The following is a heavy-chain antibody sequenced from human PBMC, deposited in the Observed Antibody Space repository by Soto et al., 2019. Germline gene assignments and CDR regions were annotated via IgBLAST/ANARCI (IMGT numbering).Heavy chain of an antibody. Sequence: QMQLQESGPGLVKPSGTLSLTCGVSGGSISSSKWWTWVRQPPGKGPEWIGEIYHSGSTNYNPSLTSRVTISLDKSKNQFYLTLTSVTAADTAVYYCASQDYRSSTDASFLVNGYFDLWGRGILVTVSS. CDR3: ASQDYRSSTDASFLVNGYFDL. J-gene: IGHJ2*01. CDR1: GGSISSSKW. CDR2: IYHSGST. V-gene: IGHV4-4*02. D-gene: IGHD6-6*01.